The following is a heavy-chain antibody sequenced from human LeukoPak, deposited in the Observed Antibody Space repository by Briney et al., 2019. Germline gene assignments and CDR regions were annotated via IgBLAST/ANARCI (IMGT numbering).Heavy chain of an antibody. V-gene: IGHV4-39*07. J-gene: IGHJ6*03. CDR2: IYYSGST. CDR3: ARDSYGEYYMDV. Sequence: SETVSLTCTVSGGSISSSSYYWGWIRQPPGKGLEWIGSIYYSGSTYYNPSLKSRVTISVDTSKNQFSLKLSSVTAADTAVYYCARDSYGEYYMDVWGKGTTVTVSS. CDR1: GGSISSSSYY. D-gene: IGHD4-17*01.